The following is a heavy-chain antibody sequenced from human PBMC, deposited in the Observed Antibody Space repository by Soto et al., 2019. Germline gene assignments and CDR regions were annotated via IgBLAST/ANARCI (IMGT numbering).Heavy chain of an antibody. V-gene: IGHV4-39*01. D-gene: IGHD3-3*01. CDR2: IYYSGST. CDR3: ATRVEGPDPEWLLPEQEYYFDY. CDR1: GGSISSSSYY. Sequence: SETLSLTCTVSGGSISSSSYYWGWIRQPPGKGLEWIGSIYYSGSTYYNPSLKSRVTISVDTSKNQFSLKLSSVTAADTAVYYCATRVEGPDPEWLLPEQEYYFDYWGQGTLVTVSS. J-gene: IGHJ4*02.